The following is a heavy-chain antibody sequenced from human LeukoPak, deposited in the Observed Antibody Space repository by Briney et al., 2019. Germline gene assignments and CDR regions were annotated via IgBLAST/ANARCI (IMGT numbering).Heavy chain of an antibody. CDR1: GGSISSGGYY. J-gene: IGHJ4*02. D-gene: IGHD3-22*01. V-gene: IGHV4-30-4*01. Sequence: SETLSLTCAVSGGSISSGGYYWSWIRQPPGKGLEWLGYIYYSGSTYYNPPLKSRVTISVDTSKTQFSLKLSSVTAADTAVYYCARAPYYYDSSGYPRGFYFDYWGQGTLVTVSS. CDR3: ARAPYYYDSSGYPRGFYFDY. CDR2: IYYSGST.